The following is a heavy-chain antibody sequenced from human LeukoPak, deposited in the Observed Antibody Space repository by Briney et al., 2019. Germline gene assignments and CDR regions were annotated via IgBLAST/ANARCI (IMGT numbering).Heavy chain of an antibody. D-gene: IGHD3-9*01. J-gene: IGHJ4*02. CDR3: ARSGKIYFDWLLDY. CDR1: GFTFSSYW. Sequence: GGSLRLSCAASGFTFSSYWMSWARQAPGKGLEWVSYIGRSGTTIHYADSVKGRFTISWDNAKKSLYLQMNSLRAEDTAVYYCARSGKIYFDWLLDYWGQGTLVTVSS. CDR2: IGRSGTTI. V-gene: IGHV3-48*04.